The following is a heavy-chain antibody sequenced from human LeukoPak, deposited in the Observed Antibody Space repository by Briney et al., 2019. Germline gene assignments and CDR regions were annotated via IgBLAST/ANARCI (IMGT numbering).Heavy chain of an antibody. D-gene: IGHD4-17*01. CDR1: GFTFSSYS. CDR2: ISSSSSYI. Sequence: GGSLRLSCAASGFTFSSYSMNWVRQAPGKGLEWVSSISSSSSYIYYADSVKGRFTISRDNAKNSLYLQMTSLRAEDTAVYYCARVAKFYGDDVEGLYFFDYCGQGTLVTVSS. V-gene: IGHV3-21*01. CDR3: ARVAKFYGDDVEGLYFFDY. J-gene: IGHJ4*02.